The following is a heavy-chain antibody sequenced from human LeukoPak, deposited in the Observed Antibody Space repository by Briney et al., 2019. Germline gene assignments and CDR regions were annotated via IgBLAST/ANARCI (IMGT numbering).Heavy chain of an antibody. CDR3: ARQVVAVAGTGYFDY. CDR2: IYYSGST. D-gene: IGHD6-19*01. Sequence: SGTLSLTCTVSGGSIRSSSYYWGWIPQPPGKGLEWIVSIYYSGSTYYNASLKSRGTISVDTSKNQFSLKLNSVTAADTAVYFCARQVVAVAGTGYFDYWGQGTLVTVSS. V-gene: IGHV4-39*01. CDR1: GGSIRSSSYY. J-gene: IGHJ4*02.